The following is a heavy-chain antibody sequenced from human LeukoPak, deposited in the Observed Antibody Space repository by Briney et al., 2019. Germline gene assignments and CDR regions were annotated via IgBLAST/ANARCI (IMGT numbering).Heavy chain of an antibody. CDR2: IYYSGST. CDR1: DGSISSYY. J-gene: IGHJ6*02. V-gene: IGHV4-59*01. D-gene: IGHD3-10*01. CDR3: ARVPYYYGSGSNGYYYYGMVV. Sequence: SETLSLTCTVSDGSISSYYWSWIRQPPGKGLEWIGYIYYSGSTNYNPSLKSRVTISVDTSKNQFSLKLSSVTAADTAVYYCARVPYYYGSGSNGYYYYGMVVWGQGTTVTVSS.